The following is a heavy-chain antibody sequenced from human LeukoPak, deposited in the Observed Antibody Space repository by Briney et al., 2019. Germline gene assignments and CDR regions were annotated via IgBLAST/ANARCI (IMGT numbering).Heavy chain of an antibody. CDR3: AKDPGYYDSTAYIFEY. Sequence: GGSLRLSCAASGFTFNTHDIHWVRQTPGKGLQWVAVISYDGTNKYCADSVKGRFTISRDNSKNTMYLQMNSLSAEDTAVYYCAKDPGYYDSTAYIFEYWGQGTLVTVSS. J-gene: IGHJ4*02. CDR2: ISYDGTNK. CDR1: GFTFNTHD. D-gene: IGHD3-22*01. V-gene: IGHV3-30*18.